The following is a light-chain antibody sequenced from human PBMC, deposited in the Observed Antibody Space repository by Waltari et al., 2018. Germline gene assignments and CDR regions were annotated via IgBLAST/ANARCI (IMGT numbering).Light chain of an antibody. Sequence: IMLTQSPATLSLSPGERATLSCRTSQSVSSYLAWFQQKPGQAPRPLIYDTSNRATGIPARFSGSGSGTDFTLTISSLEPEDSAVYYCQQRSHWRTFGQGTKVEIK. CDR2: DTS. V-gene: IGKV3-11*01. CDR1: QSVSSY. J-gene: IGKJ1*01. CDR3: QQRSHWRT.